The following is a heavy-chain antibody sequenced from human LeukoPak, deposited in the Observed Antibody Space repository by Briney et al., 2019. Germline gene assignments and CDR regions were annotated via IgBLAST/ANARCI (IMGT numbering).Heavy chain of an antibody. D-gene: IGHD3-22*01. J-gene: IGHJ6*02. CDR2: IYYSGST. Sequence: SETLSLTCTVSGGSISSSSYYWGWIRQPPGKGLEWIGSIYYSGSTYYNPSLKSRVTMSVDTSKNQFSLKLSSVPAADTAVYYCARRLNYYDSSGYYYYYYGMDVWGQGTTVTVSS. V-gene: IGHV4-39*01. CDR3: ARRLNYYDSSGYYYYYYGMDV. CDR1: GGSISSSSYY.